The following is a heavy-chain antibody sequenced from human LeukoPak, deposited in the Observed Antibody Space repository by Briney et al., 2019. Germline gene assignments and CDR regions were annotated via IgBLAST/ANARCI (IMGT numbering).Heavy chain of an antibody. J-gene: IGHJ4*02. CDR3: ASTLAAAGWGGVDY. CDR2: INPNSGGT. V-gene: IGHV1-2*02. D-gene: IGHD6-13*01. Sequence: APVKVSCKASGYTFTGYYMHWVRQAPGQGLEWMGWINPNSGGTNYAQKFQGRVTMTRDTSISTAYMELSRLRSDDTAVYYCASTLAAAGWGGVDYWGQGTLVTVSS. CDR1: GYTFTGYY.